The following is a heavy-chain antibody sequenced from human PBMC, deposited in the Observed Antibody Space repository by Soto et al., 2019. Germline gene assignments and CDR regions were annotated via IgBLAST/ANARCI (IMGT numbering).Heavy chain of an antibody. CDR3: AKDRTYYYDSSGYWPSYYYYGMDV. D-gene: IGHD3-22*01. V-gene: IGHV3-23*01. CDR2: ISGSGGST. CDR1: GFTFSSYA. J-gene: IGHJ6*02. Sequence: GGSLRLSCAASGFTFSSYAMSWVRQAPGKGLEWVSAISGSGGSTYYADSVKGRFTISRDNSKNTLYLQMNSLRAEDTAVYYCAKDRTYYYDSSGYWPSYYYYGMDVWGQGTTVTVSS.